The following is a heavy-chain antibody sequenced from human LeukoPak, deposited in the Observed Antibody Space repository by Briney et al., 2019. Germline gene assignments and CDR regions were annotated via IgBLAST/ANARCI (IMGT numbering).Heavy chain of an antibody. D-gene: IGHD1-26*01. CDR3: ARDSGSYSFNY. Sequence: PGGSLRLSCAASGFTLSSFGMHWVRQAPGKGLEWMTVISYDGSVIYNADSVKGRFTISRDNSKNTLYLQMNSLRAEDTAVYYCARDSGSYSFNYWGQGTLVTVSS. J-gene: IGHJ4*02. CDR1: GFTLSSFG. V-gene: IGHV3-30*03. CDR2: ISYDGSVI.